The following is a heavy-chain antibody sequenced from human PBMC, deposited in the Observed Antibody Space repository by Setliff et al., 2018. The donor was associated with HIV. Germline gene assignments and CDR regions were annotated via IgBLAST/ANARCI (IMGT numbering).Heavy chain of an antibody. V-gene: IGHV3-30*03. Sequence: LRLSCAASGFTFSSYDLHWVRQAPGKGLEWVAVISYDGNDKYYTDSVKGRFTISRDKSKHTLYLQLNSLRPDDTAVYSCARGFQSYYFDHWGQGTLVTVSS. D-gene: IGHD3-16*02. CDR2: ISYDGNDK. CDR3: ARGFQSYYFDH. CDR1: GFTFSSYD. J-gene: IGHJ4*02.